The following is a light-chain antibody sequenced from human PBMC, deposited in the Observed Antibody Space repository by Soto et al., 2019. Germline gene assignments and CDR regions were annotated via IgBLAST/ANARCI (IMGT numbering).Light chain of an antibody. J-gene: IGLJ2*01. CDR3: QTWGTGIQV. V-gene: IGLV4-69*01. Sequence: QSVLTQSPSASASLGATVTLTCTLSSGHSSYAIAWHQQQPEKGTRYLMKLNSDGSHSKGDGIPDRFSGSSSGAERYLTISSLQYEDEADYYCQTWGTGIQVFGGGTKLTVL. CDR1: SGHSSYA. CDR2: LNSDGSH.